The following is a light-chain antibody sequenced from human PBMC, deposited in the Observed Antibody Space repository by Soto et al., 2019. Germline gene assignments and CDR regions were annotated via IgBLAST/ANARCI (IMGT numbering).Light chain of an antibody. V-gene: IGLV2-14*01. CDR3: CSYTVSGTYV. CDR2: AVS. J-gene: IGLJ1*01. Sequence: QSVLTQPASVSGSPGQSITISCTGTSSDVGGYNYVSWYQQHPGKAPKLMIYAVSNRPSGVSNRFSGSKSGNTATLTISGLQAEDEAAYYCCSYTVSGTYVFGTGTQVTVL. CDR1: SSDVGGYNY.